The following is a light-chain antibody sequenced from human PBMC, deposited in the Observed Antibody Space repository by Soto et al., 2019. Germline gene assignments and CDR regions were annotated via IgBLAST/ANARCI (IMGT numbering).Light chain of an antibody. V-gene: IGLV6-57*04. CDR2: ENN. CDR1: SGSIASNY. Sequence: NFMLTQPHSVSESPGKTVTISCTRSSGSIASNYVQWYQQRPGSAPTTVIYENNQRPSGVPDRFSGSIDRSSNSASLTISGLKTEDEADYYCQYNDVSNLVFGGGTKVTVL. CDR3: QYNDVSNLV. J-gene: IGLJ2*01.